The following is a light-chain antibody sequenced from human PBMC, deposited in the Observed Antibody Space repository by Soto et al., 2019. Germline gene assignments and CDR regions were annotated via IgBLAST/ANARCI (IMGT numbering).Light chain of an antibody. Sequence: EIELRHIPDALYWSAWGKGALPCGASQSDSSSYLAWYQQKPGQAPRLLIYGASSRATSIPDGFSGSGSATDLTLPTSRLEPADFAVYYCQHQINERWTFAQGTKVDIK. V-gene: IGKV3-20*01. CDR3: QHQINERWT. J-gene: IGKJ1*01. CDR1: QSDSSSY. CDR2: GAS.